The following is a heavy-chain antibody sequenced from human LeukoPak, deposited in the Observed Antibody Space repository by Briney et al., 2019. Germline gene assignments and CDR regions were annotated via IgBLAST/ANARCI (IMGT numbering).Heavy chain of an antibody. CDR2: IYSGGST. Sequence: PGGSLRLSCAASGLTVSSNYTSWARQAPGKGLEWVSVIYSGGSTYYAASVKGRFTISRDNYKNTLYLQMTGLRAEDTAVYYCARGGCSSSGYFQHWGQGTLVTVSS. V-gene: IGHV3-53*01. CDR3: ARGGCSSSGYFQH. J-gene: IGHJ1*01. D-gene: IGHD6-19*01. CDR1: GLTVSSNY.